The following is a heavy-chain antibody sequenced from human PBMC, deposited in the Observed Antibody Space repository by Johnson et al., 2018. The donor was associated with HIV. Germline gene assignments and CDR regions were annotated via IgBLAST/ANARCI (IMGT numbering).Heavy chain of an antibody. CDR1: GLTFSNYD. D-gene: IGHD6-6*01. Sequence: QVQLVESGGGAVQPGGSLRISCTASGLTFSNYDMHWVRQSPGRWLEEVAFIQYDGKNKYYADSVKGRFTISRDNAKNTLYLQLNSLRVEDTAIYYCARAQLLADDAFNNWGQGTMVTVSS. V-gene: IGHV3-30*02. CDR3: ARAQLLADDAFNN. J-gene: IGHJ3*02. CDR2: IQYDGKNK.